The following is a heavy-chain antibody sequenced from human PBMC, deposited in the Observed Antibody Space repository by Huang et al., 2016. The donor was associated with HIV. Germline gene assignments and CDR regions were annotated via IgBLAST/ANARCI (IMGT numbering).Heavy chain of an antibody. D-gene: IGHD4-17*01. CDR2: IIPMLGTP. Sequence: QVPLVQSGAEVKTPGSSVKVSCKASGGTFSKYAISWVRQAPGQGREWMGGIIPMLGTPNYARKFQGRVTITADDSTSTTYVEVSSLRSEDTALYYCARGQLGSYGDYDVLYWGQGTLVTVSS. J-gene: IGHJ4*02. CDR3: ARGQLGSYGDYDVLY. V-gene: IGHV1-69*13. CDR1: GGTFSKYA.